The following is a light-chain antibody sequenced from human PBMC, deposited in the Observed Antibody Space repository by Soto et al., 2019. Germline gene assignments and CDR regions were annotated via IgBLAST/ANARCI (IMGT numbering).Light chain of an antibody. CDR3: QQRSNWPPYT. V-gene: IGKV3-11*01. CDR2: DAS. J-gene: IGKJ2*01. Sequence: EIVLTQSPATLSLSPGERATLSCRASQSVSSCLAWYQQKPGQAPRLLIYDASNSATGIPARFSGSGSGTDFTLTISRLEPEDFAVYYCQQRSNWPPYTFGQGTKLEIK. CDR1: QSVSSC.